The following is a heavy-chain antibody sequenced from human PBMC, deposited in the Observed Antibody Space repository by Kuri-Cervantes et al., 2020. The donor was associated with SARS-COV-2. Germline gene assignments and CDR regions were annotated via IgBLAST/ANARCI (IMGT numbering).Heavy chain of an antibody. Sequence: GSLRLSCTVSGGSISSYYWSWIRQPAGKGLEWIGSIYYSGSTYYNPSLKSRVTISVDTSKNQFSLKLSSVTAADTAVYYCARPGGFLDVWGKGTTVTVSS. CDR1: GGSISSYY. J-gene: IGHJ6*04. CDR2: IYYSGST. CDR3: ARPGGFLDV. V-gene: IGHV4-59*05. D-gene: IGHD4-23*01.